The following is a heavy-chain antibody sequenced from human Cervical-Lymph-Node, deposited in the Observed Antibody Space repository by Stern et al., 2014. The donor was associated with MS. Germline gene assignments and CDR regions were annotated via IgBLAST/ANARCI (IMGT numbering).Heavy chain of an antibody. D-gene: IGHD2-2*01. CDR3: ARARDYQLSLRTALNY. CDR1: GFTFSYFG. J-gene: IGHJ4*02. Sequence: QVQLVQSGGGVVEPGRSLRLSCAASGFTFSYFGMSWVRQAPGKGLEWVAAIGYDGNNKYYADSVKGRLTVSRDNDNSTMYLHLYSLRPGDTAIYYCARARDYQLSLRTALNYWGQGTLVTVSS. V-gene: IGHV3-30-3*01. CDR2: IGYDGNNK.